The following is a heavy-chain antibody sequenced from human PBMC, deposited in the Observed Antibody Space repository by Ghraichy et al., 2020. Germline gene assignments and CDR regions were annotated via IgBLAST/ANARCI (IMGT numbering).Heavy chain of an antibody. V-gene: IGHV3-23*01. D-gene: IGHD2-2*01. CDR2: IWSTDGST. Sequence: GGSLRLSCAASGFTFSSYAMSWVRQAPGKGLEWVSGIWSTDGSTYYTDSVKGRFTISRDSSKNTVYLQINSLRAEDTAIYYCAKGICSSTSCSYCFDYWGQGTLVTVSS. J-gene: IGHJ4*02. CDR1: GFTFSSYA. CDR3: AKGICSSTSCSYCFDY.